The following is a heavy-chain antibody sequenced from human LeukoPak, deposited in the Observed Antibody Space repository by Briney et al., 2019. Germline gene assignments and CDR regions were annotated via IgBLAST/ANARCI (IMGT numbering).Heavy chain of an antibody. V-gene: IGHV3-7*01. Sequence: GGSLRLSCAAYGVTFSSYGMSWVRQAPGKGLEWVANIKQDGSEKYYVDSVKGRFTSSRDNAKNSLYLQMNSLRAEDTAVYYWARGVSPPVGACDYWGQGTLVTVSS. D-gene: IGHD1-26*01. J-gene: IGHJ4*02. CDR3: ARGVSPPVGACDY. CDR1: GVTFSSYG. CDR2: IKQDGSEK.